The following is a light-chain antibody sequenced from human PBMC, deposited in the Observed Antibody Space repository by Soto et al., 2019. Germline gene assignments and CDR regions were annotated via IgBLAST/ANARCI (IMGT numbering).Light chain of an antibody. CDR1: SSNIGAPFD. CDR2: GNT. J-gene: IGLJ3*02. V-gene: IGLV1-40*01. CDR3: QSYDSSLSGWV. Sequence: QSVLTQPPSVSGAPGQRVTISCAGTSSNIGAPFDVHWYQHLPGTAPKLLIFGNTNRPSGVPDRFSGSKSGTSASLAITGLQAEDEADYYCQSYDSSLSGWVFGGGTKVTVL.